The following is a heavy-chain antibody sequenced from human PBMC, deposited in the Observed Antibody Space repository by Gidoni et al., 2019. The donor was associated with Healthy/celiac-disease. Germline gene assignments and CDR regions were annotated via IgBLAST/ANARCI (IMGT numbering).Heavy chain of an antibody. Sequence: EVQLVESGGGLVQPGGSLRLSCAASGFTFSSYSMNWVRQAPGKGLEWVSYISSSSSTIYYADSVKGRFTISRDNAKNSLYLQMNSLRAEDTAVYYCATLQEADAFDIWGQGTMVTVSS. CDR2: ISSSSSTI. J-gene: IGHJ3*02. V-gene: IGHV3-48*01. CDR3: ATLQEADAFDI. CDR1: GFTFSSYS.